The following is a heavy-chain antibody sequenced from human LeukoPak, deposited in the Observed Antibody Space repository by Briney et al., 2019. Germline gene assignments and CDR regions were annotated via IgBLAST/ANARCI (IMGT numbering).Heavy chain of an antibody. V-gene: IGHV3-21*01. CDR3: ARDLRGLDAFDI. CDR2: ISSSSSHI. Sequence: PGGSLRLYCAGSGLSFSIYSMNWVRQAPGEGLEWVSCISSSSSHIYYSDSVKGRFTISRDNAKNSLYLQMNSLTAEDTAVYFCARDLRGLDAFDIWGQGTMVTVSS. CDR1: GLSFSIYS. J-gene: IGHJ3*02.